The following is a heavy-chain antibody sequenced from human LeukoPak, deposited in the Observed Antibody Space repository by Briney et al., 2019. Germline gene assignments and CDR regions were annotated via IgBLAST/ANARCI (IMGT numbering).Heavy chain of an antibody. V-gene: IGHV3-74*01. J-gene: IGHJ5*02. Sequence: GGSLRLSCAASGFTFSSYAMRWVRQAPGKGLVWVSRINSDGSNTAYADSVKGRFTISRDNAKNTLYLQMNSLRAEDTAVYYCARGGGYSYGPLGPWGQGTLVTVSS. D-gene: IGHD5-18*01. CDR2: INSDGSNT. CDR1: GFTFSSYA. CDR3: ARGGGYSYGPLGP.